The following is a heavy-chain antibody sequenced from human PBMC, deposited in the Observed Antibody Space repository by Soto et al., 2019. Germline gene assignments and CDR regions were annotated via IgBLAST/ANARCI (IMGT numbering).Heavy chain of an antibody. Sequence: PGGSLTLSCAAPRFTVSSNYMSWVREAPGKGLEWVSVIYSGGSTYYADSVKGRFTISRDNSKNTLYLQMNSLRAEDTAVYYCARNYYDSGGGFDYWGQGT. CDR3: ARNYYDSGGGFDY. V-gene: IGHV3-53*01. CDR1: RFTVSSNY. CDR2: IYSGGST. D-gene: IGHD3-22*01. J-gene: IGHJ4*02.